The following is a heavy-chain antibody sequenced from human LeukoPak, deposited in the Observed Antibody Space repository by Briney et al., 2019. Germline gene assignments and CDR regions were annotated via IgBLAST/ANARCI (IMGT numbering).Heavy chain of an antibody. J-gene: IGHJ4*02. V-gene: IGHV4-61*02. CDR1: GGSISSGSYY. CDR2: IHTSGST. D-gene: IGHD2-2*01. CDR3: ARSQGRRYCSSTSCYLIGDHTTPFDY. Sequence: PSETLSLTCTVSGGSISSGSYYWSWIRQPAGKGLEWIGRIHTSGSTNYNPSLKSRVTISVDTSKNQFSLKLSSVTAADTAVYYCARSQGRRYCSSTSCYLIGDHTTPFDYWGQGTLVTVSS.